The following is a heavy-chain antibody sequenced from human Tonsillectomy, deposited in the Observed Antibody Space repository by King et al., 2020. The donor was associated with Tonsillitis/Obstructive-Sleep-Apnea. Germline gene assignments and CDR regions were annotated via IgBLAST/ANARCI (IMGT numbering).Heavy chain of an antibody. V-gene: IGHV3-23*04. CDR3: VKDQKGSSPPYYYYYMDV. Sequence: VQLVESGGGLVQPGGSLRLSCAASGFTFSIYAMSWVRQAPGKGLEWVSAISGSGGSTYYADSVKGRFTISRDNSKNTLYLQMNSLGAEDTAVYYCVKDQKGSSPPYYYYYMDVWGKGTTVTVSS. CDR1: GFTFSIYA. CDR2: ISGSGGST. J-gene: IGHJ6*03. D-gene: IGHD6-6*01.